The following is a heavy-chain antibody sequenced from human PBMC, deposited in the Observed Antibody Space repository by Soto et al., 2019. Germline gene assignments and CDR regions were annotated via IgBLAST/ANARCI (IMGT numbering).Heavy chain of an antibody. CDR3: AKDLGGYCSGGSCHNPDY. D-gene: IGHD2-15*01. CDR2: ISYDGSNK. J-gene: IGHJ4*02. CDR1: GFTFSSYG. Sequence: GGSLRLSCAASGFTFSSYGMHWVRQAPGKGLEWVAVISYDGSNKYYADSVKGRFTISRDNSKNTLYLQMNSLRAEDTAVYYCAKDLGGYCSGGSCHNPDYWGQGT. V-gene: IGHV3-30*18.